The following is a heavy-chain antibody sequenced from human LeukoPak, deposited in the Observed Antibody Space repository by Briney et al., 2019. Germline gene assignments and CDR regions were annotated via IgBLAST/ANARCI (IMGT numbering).Heavy chain of an antibody. CDR3: ARDYDAFDI. V-gene: IGHV3-23*01. CDR1: GFTLSSYS. CDR2: ISSSGGST. J-gene: IGHJ3*02. Sequence: PGGSLRLSCAASGFTLSSYSMSWVRQAPGKGLEWVSAISSSGGSTDYTDSVKGRFTISRDNSKNTLYLQMNSLRAEDTAVYYCARDYDAFDIWGQGTMVTVSS.